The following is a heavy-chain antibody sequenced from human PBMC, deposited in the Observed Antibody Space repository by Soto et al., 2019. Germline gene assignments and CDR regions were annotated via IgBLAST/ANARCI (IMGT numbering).Heavy chain of an antibody. V-gene: IGHV1-69*01. CDR1: GGTFSSYA. CDR3: ARSGGHSYYYYGLDV. J-gene: IGHJ6*02. Sequence: QVQLVQSGAEGKKPGSSVKVSCKASGGTFSSYAFSWVRQAPGQGLEWMGGIIPVYGTANYAEKFQGRVTITADESTTTAHMALSSLRSEDTAVYYCARSGGHSYYYYGLDVWGLGTTVTVSS. D-gene: IGHD2-15*01. CDR2: IIPVYGTA.